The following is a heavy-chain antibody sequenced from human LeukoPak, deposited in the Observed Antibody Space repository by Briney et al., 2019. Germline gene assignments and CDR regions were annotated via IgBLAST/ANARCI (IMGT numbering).Heavy chain of an antibody. Sequence: GGSLRLSCAASGFTFSSYSMNWVRQAPGKGLEWVSYISSSSSTIYYADSVKGRFTISRDNAKNSLYLQMNSLRAEDTAVYYCARDEAYSGYERDFGYWGQGTLVTVSS. CDR1: GFTFSSYS. CDR2: ISSSSSTI. CDR3: ARDEAYSGYERDFGY. D-gene: IGHD5-12*01. V-gene: IGHV3-48*01. J-gene: IGHJ4*02.